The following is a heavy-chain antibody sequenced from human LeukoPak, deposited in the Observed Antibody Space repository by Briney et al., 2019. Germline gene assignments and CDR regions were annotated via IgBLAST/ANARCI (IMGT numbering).Heavy chain of an antibody. CDR3: ASCKDGYNYFGY. CDR2: IYSGGST. Sequence: GRSLRLSCAASGFTVSSNYMSWVRQAPGKGLEWVSAIYSGGSTYYADSVKGRFTISRDNSKNTLYLQMNSRRAEDTAVYYCASCKDGYNYFGYWGQGTLVTVSS. J-gene: IGHJ4*02. V-gene: IGHV3-53*01. D-gene: IGHD5-24*01. CDR1: GFTVSSNY.